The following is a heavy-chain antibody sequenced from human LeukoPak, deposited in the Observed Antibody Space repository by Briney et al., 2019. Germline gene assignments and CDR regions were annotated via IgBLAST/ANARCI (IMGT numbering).Heavy chain of an antibody. V-gene: IGHV4-59*01. J-gene: IGHJ6*02. D-gene: IGHD1-7*01. CDR1: GGSIIYYH. Sequence: SETLSLTCTASGGSIIYYHWSWIRQPPGKGLEWIGYIYYSGSTNYNPSLKSRVTISVDTSKNQFSLKLSSVTAADTAVYYCVRDNWNYGSSMDVWGQGTTVTVSS. CDR3: VRDNWNYGSSMDV. CDR2: IYYSGST.